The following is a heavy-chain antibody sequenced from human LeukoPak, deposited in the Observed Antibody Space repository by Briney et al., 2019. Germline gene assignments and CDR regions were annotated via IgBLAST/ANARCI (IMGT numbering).Heavy chain of an antibody. J-gene: IGHJ5*02. CDR2: INHGGST. V-gene: IGHV4-34*01. CDR3: AREGGWFDP. Sequence: SETLSLTCAVYGGSFSGDFWSWIRQSPGKGLEWIGEINHGGSTTYNPSLQSRVTISVDTSKNQFSLKLSSVTAADTAVYYCAREGGWFDPWGQGTLVTVSS. CDR1: GGSFSGDF. D-gene: IGHD3-16*01.